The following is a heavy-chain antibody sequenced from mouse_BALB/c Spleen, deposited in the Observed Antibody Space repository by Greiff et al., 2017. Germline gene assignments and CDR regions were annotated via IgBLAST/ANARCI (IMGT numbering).Heavy chain of an antibody. J-gene: IGHJ3*01. V-gene: IGHV5-17*02. Sequence: DVKLQESGGGLVQPGGSRKLSCAASGFTFSSFGMHWVRQAPEKGLEWVAYISSGSSTIYYADTVKGRFTISRDNPKNTLFLQMTSLRSEDTAMYYCAREGLLWSFAYWGQGTLVTVSA. CDR3: AREGLLWSFAY. CDR1: GFTFSSFG. D-gene: IGHD2-1*01. CDR2: ISSGSSTI.